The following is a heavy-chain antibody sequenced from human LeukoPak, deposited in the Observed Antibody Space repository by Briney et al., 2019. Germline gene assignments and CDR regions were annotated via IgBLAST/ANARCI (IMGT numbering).Heavy chain of an antibody. J-gene: IGHJ4*02. CDR2: ISRSGTTI. V-gene: IGHV3-48*03. Sequence: GGSLRLSCAASGFTFRSYEMNWVRQAPGKGLEWVSYISRSGTTIYYVDSVKGRFTISRDNAKNPLYLQMNSLRAEDTAVYYCARDPPPYSSGWHGSVWGQGTLVTVSS. CDR1: GFTFRSYE. CDR3: ARDPPPYSSGWHGSV. D-gene: IGHD6-19*01.